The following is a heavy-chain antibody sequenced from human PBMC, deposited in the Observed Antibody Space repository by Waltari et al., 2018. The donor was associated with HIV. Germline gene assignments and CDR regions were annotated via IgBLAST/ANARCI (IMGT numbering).Heavy chain of an antibody. CDR1: GVPFSTHW. J-gene: IGHJ5*02. Sequence: EVQLVEAGGGSVQPGGTLRLYCAASGVPFSTHWIWLLRQAPGNVLEGVANIKQDGSEKHYADSVRGRFTISRDNTKNSLYLQMNSLRAEDTAVYYCAKYSGSYWGAHNWFDPWGQGTLVTVSS. CDR2: IKQDGSEK. CDR3: AKYSGSYWGAHNWFDP. V-gene: IGHV3-7*01. D-gene: IGHD1-26*01.